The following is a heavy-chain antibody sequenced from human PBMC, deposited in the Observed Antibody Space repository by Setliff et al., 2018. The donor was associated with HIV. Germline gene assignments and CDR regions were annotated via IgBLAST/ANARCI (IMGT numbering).Heavy chain of an antibody. V-gene: IGHV1-69-2*01. CDR2: VDPEDGET. Sequence: ASVKVSCKASGYSFTTYSMHWVRQAPGKGLEWMGRVDPEDGETIYAERFRGRISLTVDKSTGTAYMELNRLRSEDTAVYYCGTVRIAVPDDFDFWGQGTLVTV. J-gene: IGHJ4*02. CDR3: GTVRIAVPDDFDF. CDR1: GYSFTTYS. D-gene: IGHD6-19*01.